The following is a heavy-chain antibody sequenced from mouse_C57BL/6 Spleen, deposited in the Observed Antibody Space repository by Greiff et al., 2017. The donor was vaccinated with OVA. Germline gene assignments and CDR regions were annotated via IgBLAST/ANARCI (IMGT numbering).Heavy chain of an antibody. J-gene: IGHJ4*01. Sequence: EVQVVESGEGLVKPGGSLKLSCAASGFTFSSYAMSWVRQTPEKRLEWVAYISSGGDYIYYADTVKGRFTISRDNARNTLYLQMSSLKSEDTAMYYCTRDSSGYDVGYAMDYWGQGTSVTVSS. D-gene: IGHD3-2*02. CDR2: ISSGGDYI. V-gene: IGHV5-9-1*02. CDR3: TRDSSGYDVGYAMDY. CDR1: GFTFSSYA.